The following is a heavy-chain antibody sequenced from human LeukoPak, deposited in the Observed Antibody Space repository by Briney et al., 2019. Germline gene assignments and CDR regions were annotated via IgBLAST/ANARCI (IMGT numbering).Heavy chain of an antibody. Sequence: PGGSLRLSCAASGFTFSSYGMHWVRQAPGKGLEWVAVISYDGSNKYYADSVKGRFTISRDNSKNTLYLQMNSLRAEDTAVYYCAKDTGGSGSYPKNYYYGMDVWGQGTTVTVSS. CDR2: ISYDGSNK. CDR1: GFTFSSYG. CDR3: AKDTGGSGSYPKNYYYGMDV. V-gene: IGHV3-30*18. D-gene: IGHD3-10*01. J-gene: IGHJ6*02.